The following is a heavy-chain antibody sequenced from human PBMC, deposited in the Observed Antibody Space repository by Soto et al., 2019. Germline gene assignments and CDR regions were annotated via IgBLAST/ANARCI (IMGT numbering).Heavy chain of an antibody. Sequence: SVKVSCKAAGYTFTTYYLHWVRQAPGQDLEWMGWINPNSGMTNSAQKFQGRVTMTRDTSITTAYMELSRLNSDDTAVYYCARKEMTTLPNFDYWGQGTQVTVSS. D-gene: IGHD4-17*01. CDR1: GYTFTTYY. CDR3: ARKEMTTLPNFDY. CDR2: INPNSGMT. J-gene: IGHJ4*02. V-gene: IGHV1-2*02.